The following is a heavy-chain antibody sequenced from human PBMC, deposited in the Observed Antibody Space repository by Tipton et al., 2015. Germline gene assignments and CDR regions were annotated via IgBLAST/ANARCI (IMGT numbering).Heavy chain of an antibody. CDR1: GFTVSSNY. V-gene: IGHV3-53*01. J-gene: IGHJ5*02. CDR2: IYSSGST. CDR3: ARQSGSYRWFDP. D-gene: IGHD1-26*01. Sequence: SLRLSCAASGFTVSSNYMSWVRQAPGKGLEWVSVIYSSGSTYYADSVKGRFTISRDNSKNTLYLQMNSLRAEDTAVYYCARQSGSYRWFDPWGQGTLVTVSS.